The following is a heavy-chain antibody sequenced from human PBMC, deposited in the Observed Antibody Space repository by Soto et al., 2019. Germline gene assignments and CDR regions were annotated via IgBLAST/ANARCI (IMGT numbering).Heavy chain of an antibody. CDR1: GFTFSSYG. J-gene: IGHJ4*02. Sequence: QVQLVESGGGVVQPGRSLRLSCAASGFTFSSYGMHWVRQAPGKGLEWVAVIWYDGSNKYYADYVKCRFTISRDNSKNALYLQMNSLGAEDTAVYYCARGDYRVDYCGQGTLVTVSS. CDR2: IWYDGSNK. D-gene: IGHD3-10*01. CDR3: ARGDYRVDY. V-gene: IGHV3-33*01.